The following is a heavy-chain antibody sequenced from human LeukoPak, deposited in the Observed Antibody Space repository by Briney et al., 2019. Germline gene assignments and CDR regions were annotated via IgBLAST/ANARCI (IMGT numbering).Heavy chain of an antibody. CDR2: ISSSGSTI. J-gene: IGHJ4*02. Sequence: PGGSLRLSCAASGFTFSSYEMNWVRQAPGKRLEWVSYISSSGSTIYYADSVKGRFTISRDNAKNSLYLQMNSLRAEDTAVYYCARQLRYFDWLLPDFDYWGQGTLVTVSP. CDR3: ARQLRYFDWLLPDFDY. D-gene: IGHD3-9*01. V-gene: IGHV3-48*03. CDR1: GFTFSSYE.